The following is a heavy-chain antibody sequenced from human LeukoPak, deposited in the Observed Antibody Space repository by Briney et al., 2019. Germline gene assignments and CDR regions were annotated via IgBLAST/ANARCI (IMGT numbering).Heavy chain of an antibody. D-gene: IGHD6-13*01. Sequence: GGSLRLSCAASGFTLSNYAMSWVRQAPGKGLEWVSHISISGGTTYYADSVKGRFTISRDNSKNTLYLQMNSLRAEDTAVYYCARDSSSWYEHYYYYGMDVWGQGTTVTVSS. CDR1: GFTLSNYA. J-gene: IGHJ6*02. CDR2: ISISGGTT. CDR3: ARDSSSWYEHYYYYGMDV. V-gene: IGHV3-23*01.